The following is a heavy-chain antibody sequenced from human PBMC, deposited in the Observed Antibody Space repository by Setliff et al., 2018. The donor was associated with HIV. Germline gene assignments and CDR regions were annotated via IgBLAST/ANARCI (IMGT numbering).Heavy chain of an antibody. V-gene: IGHV5-51*01. CDR2: IYPVDSET. CDR3: ARPRGNDYAGSGFDN. Sequence: PGESLKISCQGSGYNLVDYSIAWVRQVPGKGLEWMGIIYPVDSETRYSPSFQGQVTISADKSINTAYLQWTTLKASDSAMYYCARPRGNDYAGSGFDNWGQGTLVTVS. D-gene: IGHD2-2*01. CDR1: GYNLVDYS. J-gene: IGHJ4*02.